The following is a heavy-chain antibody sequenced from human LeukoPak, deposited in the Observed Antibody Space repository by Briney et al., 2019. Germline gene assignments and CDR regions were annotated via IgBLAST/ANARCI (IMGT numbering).Heavy chain of an antibody. CDR3: ARDRAMIVLDY. Sequence: GGSLRLSCAASGFTFSSYAMHWVRQAPGKGLEYVSAISSNGGSTYYANSVKGGFTISRDNSKNTLYLQMGSLRAEDMAVYYCARDRAMIVLDYWGQGTLVTVSS. D-gene: IGHD3-22*01. J-gene: IGHJ4*02. CDR1: GFTFSSYA. V-gene: IGHV3-64*01. CDR2: ISSNGGST.